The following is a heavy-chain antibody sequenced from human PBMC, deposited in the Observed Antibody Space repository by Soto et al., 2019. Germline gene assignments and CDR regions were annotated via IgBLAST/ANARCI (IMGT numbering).Heavy chain of an antibody. Sequence: EVQLLESGGGVVQPGGSLRLSCAASGFSFNKYAMTWVRQAPGKGLEWVAAISGSGGRTHYADSVKGRFTISRDNSKNILHLQMNSLRVEDTAVFYCARTMTIFGAGLDWGQGTLVYVSS. D-gene: IGHD3-3*01. CDR3: ARTMTIFGAGLD. J-gene: IGHJ4*02. CDR1: GFSFNKYA. CDR2: ISGSGGRT. V-gene: IGHV3-23*01.